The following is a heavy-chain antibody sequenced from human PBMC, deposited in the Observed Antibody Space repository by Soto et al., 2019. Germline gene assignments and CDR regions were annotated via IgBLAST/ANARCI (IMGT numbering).Heavy chain of an antibody. J-gene: IGHJ4*02. CDR3: AKGDGRIVPRHFDY. CDR1: GGSISSGGYY. D-gene: IGHD6-6*01. CDR2: IYYSGST. Sequence: PSETLSLTCTVSGGSISSGGYYWSWIRQHPGKGLEWIGYIYYSGSTYYNPSLKSRVTISVDTSKNQFSLKLSSVTAEDTAVYFCAKGDGRIVPRHFDYWGQGTLVTVSS. V-gene: IGHV4-31*03.